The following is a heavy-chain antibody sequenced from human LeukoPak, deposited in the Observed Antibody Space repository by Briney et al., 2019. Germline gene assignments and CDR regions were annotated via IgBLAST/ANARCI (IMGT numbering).Heavy chain of an antibody. CDR1: GVTFSSYV. CDR3: VQEGPRGLAFDI. Sequence: GGSLRLSCEASGVTFSSYVMSWVRQAPGKGPEWVSGISGSGGGTSYADSVKGRFAISRDNSKNTLYLQMNSLRAEDTAVYYCVQEGPRGLAFDIWGQGTKVTVSS. J-gene: IGHJ3*02. CDR2: ISGSGGGT. V-gene: IGHV3-23*01.